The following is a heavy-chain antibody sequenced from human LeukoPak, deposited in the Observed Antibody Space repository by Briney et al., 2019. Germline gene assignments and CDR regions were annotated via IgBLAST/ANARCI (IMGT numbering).Heavy chain of an antibody. CDR3: ARGGARSSSYYYYGMDV. V-gene: IGHV3-48*01. CDR1: GFDFSTYS. J-gene: IGHJ6*02. Sequence: GGSLRLSCAASGFDFSTYSMHWVRRAPGRGLVWLSYIDSSSSTIYYADSVKGRFTISRDNAKNSLYLQMNSLRAEDTAVFYCARGGARSSSYYYYGMDVWGLGTTVTVSS. CDR2: IDSSSSTI. D-gene: IGHD6-13*01.